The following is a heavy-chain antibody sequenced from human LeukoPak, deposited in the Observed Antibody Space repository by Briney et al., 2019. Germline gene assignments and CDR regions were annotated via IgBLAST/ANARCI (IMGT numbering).Heavy chain of an antibody. CDR2: IYYSGST. CDR1: GGSISSGTYY. D-gene: IGHD3-22*01. J-gene: IGHJ4*02. CDR3: ARDSDSSGYSHFDY. Sequence: SSQTLSLTCTVSGGSISSGTYYWSWIRQHPGKGLEWIGYIYYSGSTYYNPSLKSRVTISVDTSKNQFSLKLSSVTAADTAVYYCARDSDSSGYSHFDYWGQGALVTVSS. V-gene: IGHV4-31*03.